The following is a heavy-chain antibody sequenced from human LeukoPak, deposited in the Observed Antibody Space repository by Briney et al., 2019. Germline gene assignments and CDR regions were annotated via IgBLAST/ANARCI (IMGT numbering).Heavy chain of an antibody. J-gene: IGHJ4*02. CDR2: ISYSGTT. CDR1: GGSISTGSYY. CDR3: ARSSAGVPFDY. D-gene: IGHD6-13*01. V-gene: IGHV4-39*02. Sequence: SPSETLSLTCTVSGGSISTGSYYWGWVRQPPGKGLEYIGSISYSGTTYYNPSIKSRVTISVDTSKNHFSLNLSSVSAADTAVYYCARSSAGVPFDYWGQGTLVTVSS.